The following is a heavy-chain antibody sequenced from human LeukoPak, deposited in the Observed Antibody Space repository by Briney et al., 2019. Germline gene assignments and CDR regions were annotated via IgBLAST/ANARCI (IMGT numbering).Heavy chain of an antibody. J-gene: IGHJ4*02. CDR2: ISSSSSYP. D-gene: IGHD3-10*01. V-gene: IGHV3-21*01. Sequence: GGTLRVSCAASGGTFTSDSLNWLRQAPGKGLEWVSSISSSSSYPYYADSVKGRFTISRDNAKKSLFLQMNSLRAGDSAVYYCAREQTFGEFDSWGQGTLDTVSS. CDR3: AREQTFGEFDS. CDR1: GGTFTSDS.